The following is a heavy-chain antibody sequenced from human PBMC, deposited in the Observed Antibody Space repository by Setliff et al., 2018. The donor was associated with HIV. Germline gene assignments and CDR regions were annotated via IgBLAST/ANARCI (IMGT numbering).Heavy chain of an antibody. CDR2: SNWNSDFI. Sequence: GGSLRLSCAASGFTFNYHIMYWVRQVPGKGLEWVSTSNWNSDFIAYADSVKGRFTVARDNANSSLYLQMNSLRPEDSALYYCVREGSVAGRYYYYMILWGKGTTVTVSS. CDR1: GFTFNYHI. CDR3: VREGSVAGRYYYYMIL. D-gene: IGHD6-19*01. J-gene: IGHJ6*03. V-gene: IGHV3-9*01.